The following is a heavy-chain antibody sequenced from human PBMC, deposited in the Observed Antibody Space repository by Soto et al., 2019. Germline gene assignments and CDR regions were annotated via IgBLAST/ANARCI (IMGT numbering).Heavy chain of an antibody. J-gene: IGHJ4*02. CDR3: ARETAVQRGTYRSYFDF. CDR1: GGSVTSSENY. CDR2: VYYTGST. V-gene: IGHV4-61*08. Sequence: PXGTLALTCTVSGGSVTSSENYGSWLRQPPGKGLEWIGYVYYTGSTTYRPSLQSRVTMSVDAAKNQISLTLGSVTAADTGVYYCARETAVQRGTYRSYFDFWGRGILVTVSS. D-gene: IGHD2-21*02.